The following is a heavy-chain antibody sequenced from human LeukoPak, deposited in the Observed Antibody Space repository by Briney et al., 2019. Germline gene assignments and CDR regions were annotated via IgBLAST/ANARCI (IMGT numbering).Heavy chain of an antibody. Sequence: PGRSLRLSCAASGFTFSSYGMHWVRQAPGKGLEWVAVISYDGSNKYYADSVKGRFTISRDNSKNTLYLQMNSLRAEDTAVYYCAKDRRYSSGWPTYYFDYWGQGTLVTVSS. CDR2: ISYDGSNK. V-gene: IGHV3-30*18. CDR3: AKDRRYSSGWPTYYFDY. CDR1: GFTFSSYG. D-gene: IGHD6-19*01. J-gene: IGHJ4*02.